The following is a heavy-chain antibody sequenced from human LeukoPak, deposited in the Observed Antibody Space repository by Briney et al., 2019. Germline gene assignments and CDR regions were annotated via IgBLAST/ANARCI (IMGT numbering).Heavy chain of an antibody. CDR2: IKSKTDGGTT. CDR1: GFTFSNAW. CDR3: TTGCSSTSCYGVYYYGMDV. Sequence: GGSLRLSCAASGFTFSNAWMSWVRQAPGKGLEWVGRIKSKTDGGTTDYAAPVKGRFTISRDDSKNTLYLQMNSLKTEDTAVYYCTTGCSSTSCYGVYYYGMDVWGQGTTVTVSS. D-gene: IGHD2-2*01. V-gene: IGHV3-15*01. J-gene: IGHJ6*02.